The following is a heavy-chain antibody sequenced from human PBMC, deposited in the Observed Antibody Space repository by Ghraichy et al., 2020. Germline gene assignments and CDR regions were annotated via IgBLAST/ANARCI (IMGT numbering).Heavy chain of an antibody. J-gene: IGHJ4*02. D-gene: IGHD2-8*02. CDR1: GFTFSDYY. CDR2: ISTDGSSI. Sequence: LSLTCTASGFTFSDYYMSWIRQAPGKGLEWVSYISTDGSSIYYADSVKGRFTLSRDNARNSLFLQMSSLRDEDTAVYYCARATGLEDYWGQGTLVTVSS. V-gene: IGHV3-11*01. CDR3: ARATGLEDY.